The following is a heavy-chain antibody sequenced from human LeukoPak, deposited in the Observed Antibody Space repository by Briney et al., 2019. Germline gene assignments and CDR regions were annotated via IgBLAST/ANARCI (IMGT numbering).Heavy chain of an antibody. V-gene: IGHV4-4*09. D-gene: IGHD4-23*01. CDR1: GGSISSSH. Sequence: SETLSLTCTVSGGSISSSHWSWIRQPPGKGLEWIGNIHTSGGTNYSPSLKSRVTISLDTSRNQFSLKLSSVTAADTAVYYCARGRSTVVTPNYYYYYCMDVWGKGTTVTVSS. CDR3: ARGRSTVVTPNYYYYYCMDV. CDR2: IHTSGGT. J-gene: IGHJ6*03.